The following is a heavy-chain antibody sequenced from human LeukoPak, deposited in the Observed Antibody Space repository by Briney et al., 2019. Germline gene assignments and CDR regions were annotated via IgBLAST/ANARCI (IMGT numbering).Heavy chain of an antibody. CDR1: GGSFSGYY. CDR3: ARKGAYYYDDY. Sequence: SETLSLTCAVYGGSFSGYYWTWIRQPPGKGLEWIGEINHSGSTNYNPSLKSRVTMSVDTSKNQFSLNLNSLTAADTAVYYCARKGAYYYDDYWGQGTLVTVSS. D-gene: IGHD3-22*01. J-gene: IGHJ4*02. CDR2: INHSGST. V-gene: IGHV4-34*01.